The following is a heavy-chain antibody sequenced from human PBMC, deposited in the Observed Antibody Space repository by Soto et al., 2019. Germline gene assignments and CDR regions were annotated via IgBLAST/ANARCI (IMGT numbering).Heavy chain of an antibody. Sequence: PSETRSLTCTVSGGSISSGDYYWSWIRQPPGKCLEWIWYIYYSGSTYYNPSLKSRVTISVDPSKSQFSLKLSSVSAADTDVYYCARRPQDGSGKPYPIFDYWGQGTLVTVSS. V-gene: IGHV4-30-4*01. CDR2: IYYSGST. D-gene: IGHD3-10*01. J-gene: IGHJ4*02. CDR1: GGSISSGDYY. CDR3: ARRPQDGSGKPYPIFDY.